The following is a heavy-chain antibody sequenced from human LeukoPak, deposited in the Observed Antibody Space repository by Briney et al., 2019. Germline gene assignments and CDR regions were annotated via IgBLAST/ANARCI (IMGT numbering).Heavy chain of an antibody. CDR3: ARGQSHYLDY. CDR2: INHSGST. J-gene: IGHJ4*02. V-gene: IGHV4-34*01. Sequence: SETLSLTCAVYGGSFSGYYWSWIRQPPGKGREWIGEINHSGSTNYNPSLKSRVTISVDTSKNQFSLKLSSVTAADTAVYYCARGQSHYLDYWGQGTLVTVSS. CDR1: GGSFSGYY.